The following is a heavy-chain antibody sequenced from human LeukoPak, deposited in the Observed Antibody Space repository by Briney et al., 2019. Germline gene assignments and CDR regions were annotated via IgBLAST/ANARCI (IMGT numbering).Heavy chain of an antibody. CDR1: GFTFNDYY. Sequence: GGSLRLSCAVSGFTFNDYYMSRIRQAPGKGLEWVSYIVSSGTYANYADSVKGRFTISRDNTKNSLFLQMDTLRAEDTAVYFCTRGKYSSDYWGQGTLVTVSS. D-gene: IGHD6-6*01. J-gene: IGHJ4*02. CDR2: IVSSGTYA. CDR3: TRGKYSSDY. V-gene: IGHV3-11*05.